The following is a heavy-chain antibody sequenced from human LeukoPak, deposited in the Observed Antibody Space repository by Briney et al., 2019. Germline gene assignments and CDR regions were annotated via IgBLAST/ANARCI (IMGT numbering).Heavy chain of an antibody. CDR1: GFTFSSYS. V-gene: IGHV3-21*01. J-gene: IGHJ6*02. D-gene: IGHD3-10*01. CDR2: ISSSSSYI. Sequence: GRSLRLSCAASGFTFSSYSMNWVRQAPGKGLEWVSSISSSSSYIYYADSVKGRFTISRDNAKNSLYLQMNSLRAEDTAVYYCARSLGSSGMDVWGQGTTVTVSS. CDR3: ARSLGSSGMDV.